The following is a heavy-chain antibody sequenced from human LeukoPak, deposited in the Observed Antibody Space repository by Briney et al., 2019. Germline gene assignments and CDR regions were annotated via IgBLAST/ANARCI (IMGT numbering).Heavy chain of an antibody. CDR3: AKGVRAGMALPEYFDY. CDR1: RFTFSNYA. D-gene: IGHD6-6*01. V-gene: IGHV3-23*01. CDR2: ISGSGGST. Sequence: GGSLRLSCAASRFTFSNYAMYWVRQAPGKGLEWVSTISGSGGSTYYADSVKGRFTISRDNSKNALLYLQMNSLRAEDTAIYYCAKGVRAGMALPEYFDYWGQGTLVTVSS. J-gene: IGHJ4*02.